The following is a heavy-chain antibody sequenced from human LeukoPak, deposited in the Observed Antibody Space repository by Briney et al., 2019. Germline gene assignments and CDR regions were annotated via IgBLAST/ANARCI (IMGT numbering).Heavy chain of an antibody. CDR2: IGGSGGST. J-gene: IGHJ5*02. Sequence: GGSLRLSCAGSGLTLSSYAVNWVRQAPGKGLEWVSVIGGSGGSTHYADSVKGRFTVSRDNSKDTVYLQMNSLRAEDTAVYYCAKDATSSWHQNWFDPWGQGTLVTVSS. CDR1: GLTLSSYA. V-gene: IGHV3-23*01. CDR3: AKDATSSWHQNWFDP. D-gene: IGHD6-13*01.